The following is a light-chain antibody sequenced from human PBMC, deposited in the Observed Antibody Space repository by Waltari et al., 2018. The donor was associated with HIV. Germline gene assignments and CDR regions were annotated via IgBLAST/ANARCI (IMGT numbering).Light chain of an antibody. CDR1: NIGSKS. V-gene: IGLV3-21*04. CDR3: QVWDTTTDQWV. Sequence: SYVLTQPPSVSVDPGETARITCGGTNIGSKSVQWYQQKPGQAPVLVICDDNDRPSAIPERFSGSSSGNTATLTISRVEAGDEADYYCQVWDTTTDQWVFGGGTELAVL. CDR2: DDN. J-gene: IGLJ3*02.